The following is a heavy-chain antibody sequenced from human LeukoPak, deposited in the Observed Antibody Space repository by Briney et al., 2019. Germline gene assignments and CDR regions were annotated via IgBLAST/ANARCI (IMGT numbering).Heavy chain of an antibody. Sequence: SETLSLTCTVSGGSISSYYWSWIRQPAGKGLEWIGRICTSGSTNYNPSLKSRVTMSVDTSKNQFSLKLSSVTAADTAVYYCARARGVCTNGVCYRAYYFDYWGQGTLVTVSS. CDR1: GGSISSYY. CDR3: ARARGVCTNGVCYRAYYFDY. V-gene: IGHV4-4*07. CDR2: ICTSGST. J-gene: IGHJ4*02. D-gene: IGHD2-8*01.